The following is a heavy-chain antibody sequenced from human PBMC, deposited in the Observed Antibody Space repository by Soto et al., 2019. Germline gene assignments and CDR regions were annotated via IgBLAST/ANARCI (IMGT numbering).Heavy chain of an antibody. Sequence: SGPTLVNPTQTLTLTCTFSGFSLSTSGVGVGWIRQPPGKALEWLALIYWDDDKRYSPSLKSRLTITKDTSKNQVVLTMTNMDPVDTATYYCAHGYYDILTGYRRFDYWGQGTLVTVSS. V-gene: IGHV2-5*02. D-gene: IGHD3-9*01. CDR1: GFSLSTSGVG. CDR3: AHGYYDILTGYRRFDY. J-gene: IGHJ4*02. CDR2: IYWDDDK.